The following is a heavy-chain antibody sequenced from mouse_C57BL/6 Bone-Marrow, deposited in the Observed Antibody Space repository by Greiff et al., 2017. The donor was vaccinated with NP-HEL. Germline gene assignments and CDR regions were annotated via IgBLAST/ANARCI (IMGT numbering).Heavy chain of an antibody. J-gene: IGHJ1*03. Sequence: EVQLQQSGAELVRPGASVKLSCTASGFNIKDDYMHWVKQRPEQGLEWIGWIDPENGDTEYASKFQGKATITADTSSNTAYLQLSSLTSEDTAVYYCTTAATVVDWYFDDWGKGTTVTVSS. D-gene: IGHD1-1*01. CDR1: GFNIKDDY. V-gene: IGHV14-4*01. CDR3: TTAATVVDWYFDD. CDR2: IDPENGDT.